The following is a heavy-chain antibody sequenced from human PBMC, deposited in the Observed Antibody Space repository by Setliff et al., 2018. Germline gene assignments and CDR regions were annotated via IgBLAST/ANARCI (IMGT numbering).Heavy chain of an antibody. V-gene: IGHV3-74*01. CDR3: ARSPANGGHDAFDI. J-gene: IGHJ3*02. CDR1: GFTFSSHW. Sequence: PGGSLRLSCAASGFTFSSHWMHWVRQVPGKGLVWVSRINNEGSRSIYADSVRGRSTISRDNAKNSLYLQMSSLGAEDTAVYYCARSPANGGHDAFDIWGQGTMVTVSS. CDR2: INNEGSRS. D-gene: IGHD6-25*01.